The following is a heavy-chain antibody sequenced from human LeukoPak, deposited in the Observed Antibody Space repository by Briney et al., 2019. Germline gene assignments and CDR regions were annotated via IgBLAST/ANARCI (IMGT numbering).Heavy chain of an antibody. Sequence: SVTVSCKASGGTFSSYAISWVRQAPGRGLEWMGGIIPIFGTANYAQKFQGRVTITADESTSTAYMELSSLRSEDTAVYYCARDLFEHYYGSGSLTYWGQGTLVTVSS. CDR2: IIPIFGTA. CDR1: GGTFSSYA. D-gene: IGHD3-10*01. CDR3: ARDLFEHYYGSGSLTY. J-gene: IGHJ4*02. V-gene: IGHV1-69*01.